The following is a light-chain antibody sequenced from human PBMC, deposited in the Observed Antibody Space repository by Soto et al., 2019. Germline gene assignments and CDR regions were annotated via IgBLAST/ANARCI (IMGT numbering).Light chain of an antibody. V-gene: IGLV3-21*02. CDR3: QVWDSTSGLVV. CDR1: NIGTKS. Sequence: SYELTQSPSVSVAPGQTARITCEEDNIGTKSVHWYQQKPGQAPVLVVYDDNDRPSGIPERFSGSNSGTTATLAISRVEAGDEADYYCQVWDSTSGLVVFGGGTKLTVL. J-gene: IGLJ2*01. CDR2: DDN.